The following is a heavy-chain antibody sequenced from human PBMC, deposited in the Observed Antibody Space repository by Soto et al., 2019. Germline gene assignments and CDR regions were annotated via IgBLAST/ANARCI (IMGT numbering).Heavy chain of an antibody. D-gene: IGHD3-22*01. CDR1: GFSLSTSGMR. CDR2: IDWDDDK. Sequence: SGPTLVNPTQTLTLTCTFSGFSLSTSGMRVSWIRQPPGKALEWLARIDWDDDKFYSTSLKTRLTISKDTSKNQVVLTMTNMDPVDTATYYCARIRDSSGYWGWFDPWGQGTRVTAPQ. V-gene: IGHV2-70*04. J-gene: IGHJ5*02. CDR3: ARIRDSSGYWGWFDP.